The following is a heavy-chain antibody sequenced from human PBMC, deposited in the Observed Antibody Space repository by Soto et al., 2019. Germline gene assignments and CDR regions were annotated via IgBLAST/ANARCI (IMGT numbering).Heavy chain of an antibody. CDR2: ISAHSCNT. CDR3: ARGRYGDY. CDR1: GYAFTTYG. Sequence: QVHLVQSGAEVKKPGASVKVSCKGSGYAFTTYGITWVRQAPGQGLEWMGWISAHSCNTNYAQKLQGRVTVTTDTSTSPASMELRSLRSDVTAVYYCARGRYGDYWGQGALVTVSS. J-gene: IGHJ4*02. D-gene: IGHD1-1*01. V-gene: IGHV1-18*01.